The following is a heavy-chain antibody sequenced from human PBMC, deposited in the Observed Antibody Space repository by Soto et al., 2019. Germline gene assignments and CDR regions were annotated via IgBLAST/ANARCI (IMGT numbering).Heavy chain of an antibody. CDR2: IWYDGSNK. Sequence: PGGSLRLSCAASGFTFSSYGMHWVRQAPGKGLEWVAVIWYDGSNKYYADSVKGRFTISRDNSKNTLYLQMNSLRAEDTAVYYCARDRVVPAAMEVPTPDYCGQGTLVTVSS. D-gene: IGHD2-2*01. J-gene: IGHJ4*02. CDR3: ARDRVVPAAMEVPTPDY. V-gene: IGHV3-33*01. CDR1: GFTFSSYG.